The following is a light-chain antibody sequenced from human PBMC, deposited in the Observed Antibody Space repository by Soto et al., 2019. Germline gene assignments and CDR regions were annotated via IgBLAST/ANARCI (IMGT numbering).Light chain of an antibody. J-gene: IGKJ4*01. CDR3: QQYNDWPLT. V-gene: IGKV3-15*01. Sequence: EKVMTQSPLTLSVSPGERATLSRRASQSVSSNLAWYQKKPGQAPRLLIDGASIRATGIPARFSGSGSGTEFTLTISSLQSEDFAVYYCQQYNDWPLTFGGGTKVDIK. CDR2: GAS. CDR1: QSVSSN.